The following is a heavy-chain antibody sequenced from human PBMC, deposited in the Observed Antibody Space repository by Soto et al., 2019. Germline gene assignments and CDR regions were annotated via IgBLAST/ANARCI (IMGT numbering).Heavy chain of an antibody. D-gene: IGHD1-1*01. J-gene: IGHJ4*02. Sequence: GGSLRLSCAASGLIFSDVWMTWFRQAPGKGLEWVGRIKTKPDDGTIDYAAPVRGRFTISRDDSKNTLYLQMTSLTPDDTGVYYCTTSNLGVDFWGPGTLVTVSS. V-gene: IGHV3-15*01. CDR3: TTSNLGVDF. CDR1: GLIFSDVW. CDR2: IKTKPDDGTI.